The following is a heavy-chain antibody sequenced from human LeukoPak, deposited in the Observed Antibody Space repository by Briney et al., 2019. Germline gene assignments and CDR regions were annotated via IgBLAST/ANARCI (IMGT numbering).Heavy chain of an antibody. J-gene: IGHJ4*02. Sequence: GGSLRLSCAASGFTFSNSAMNWVRQAPGKGLEWVAVISYDGNNKYYSDSVKGRFTISRDNSKNTLYLQMNSRRAEDTAVYHCAKDMYYRGSGSYFNVDYWGQGTLVTVSS. D-gene: IGHD3-10*01. V-gene: IGHV3-30*18. CDR3: AKDMYYRGSGSYFNVDY. CDR2: ISYDGNNK. CDR1: GFTFSNSA.